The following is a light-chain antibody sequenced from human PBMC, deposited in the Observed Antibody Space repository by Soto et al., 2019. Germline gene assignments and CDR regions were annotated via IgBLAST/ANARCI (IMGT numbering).Light chain of an antibody. CDR1: SSDVGGYNY. Sequence: QSALTQPASVSGAHGQSIAISCTGTSSDVGGYNYVSWYQHHPGKAPKLMVYDVSNRPSGVSNRFSGSKSGNTASLTISGLQAEDEADYYCSSYTSSSTYVFGTGTKVTV. V-gene: IGLV2-14*03. CDR3: SSYTSSSTYV. J-gene: IGLJ1*01. CDR2: DVS.